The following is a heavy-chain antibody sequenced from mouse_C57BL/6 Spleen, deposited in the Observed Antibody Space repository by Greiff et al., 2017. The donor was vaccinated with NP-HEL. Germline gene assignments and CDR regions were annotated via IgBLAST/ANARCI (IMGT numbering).Heavy chain of an antibody. Sequence: QVHVKQSGAELVRPGASVKLSCKASGYTFTDYYINWVKQRPGQGLEWIARIYPGSGNTYYNEKFKGKATLTAEKSSSTAYMQLSSLTSEDSAVYFCARRPGGSSGYFDYWGQGTTLTVSS. J-gene: IGHJ2*01. V-gene: IGHV1-76*01. D-gene: IGHD1-3*01. CDR2: IYPGSGNT. CDR1: GYTFTDYY. CDR3: ARRPGGSSGYFDY.